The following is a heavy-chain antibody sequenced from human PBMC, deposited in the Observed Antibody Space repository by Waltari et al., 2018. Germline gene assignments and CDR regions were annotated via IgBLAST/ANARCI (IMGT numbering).Heavy chain of an antibody. CDR3: ARVYGDYYWYFDL. J-gene: IGHJ2*01. Sequence: EVQLVESGGGLVKPGGSLRLSCAASGFTFSSYSMNWVRQAPGKGLEWVSSISSSSSYRYYADSVKGRFTISRDNAKNSLYLQMNSLRAEDTAVYYCARVYGDYYWYFDLWGRGTLVTVSS. CDR1: GFTFSSYS. CDR2: ISSSSSYR. V-gene: IGHV3-21*01. D-gene: IGHD4-17*01.